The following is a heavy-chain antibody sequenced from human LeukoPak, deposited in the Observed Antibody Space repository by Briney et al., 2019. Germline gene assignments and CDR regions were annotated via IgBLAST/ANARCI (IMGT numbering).Heavy chain of an antibody. J-gene: IGHJ3*02. V-gene: IGHV3-48*02. CDR3: AREGYYGAFDI. CDR1: GFTFSDYS. D-gene: IGHD3-10*01. Sequence: PGGSLRLSCAASGFTFSDYSKNWLRQAPGKGLEWVSYIGTNSAIYYADSVKGRFTISRDNAKNSLSLQMNSLRYDDTAVYYCAREGYYGAFDIWGQGTVVTVSS. CDR2: IGTNSAI.